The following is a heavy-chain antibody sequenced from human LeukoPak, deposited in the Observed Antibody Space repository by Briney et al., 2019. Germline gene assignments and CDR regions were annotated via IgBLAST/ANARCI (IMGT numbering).Heavy chain of an antibody. D-gene: IGHD7-27*01. V-gene: IGHV5-51*01. Sequence: GESLKISCKSSGYTFTSYWIAWVRQMPGKGLEWMGIIYPGDSDNRNSPSFQGQVTISVDRSISTAYLQWSSLKASDTAMYYCARHGLTGSFDIWGQGTMVTVSS. CDR2: IYPGDSDN. J-gene: IGHJ3*02. CDR1: GYTFTSYW. CDR3: ARHGLTGSFDI.